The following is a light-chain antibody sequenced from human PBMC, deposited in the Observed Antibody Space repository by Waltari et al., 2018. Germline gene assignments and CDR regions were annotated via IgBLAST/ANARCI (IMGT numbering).Light chain of an antibody. Sequence: CRARQSVSKYLASYQQKPGQAPRLLIYGASSRATGIPDRFSGSGSGTDFSLTISRLEPEDFAVYYCQHYVSLPATFGQGTKVEIE. J-gene: IGKJ1*01. CDR3: QHYVSLPAT. V-gene: IGKV3-20*01. CDR2: GAS. CDR1: QSVSKY.